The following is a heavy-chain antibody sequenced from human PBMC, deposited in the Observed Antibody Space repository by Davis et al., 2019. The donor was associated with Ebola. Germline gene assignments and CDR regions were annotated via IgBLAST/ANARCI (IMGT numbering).Heavy chain of an antibody. CDR1: GGTFSNYA. Sequence: SVKVSCKASGGTFSNYAISWVRQAPGQGLEWMGGIIPIFGTANYAQKFQGRVTITADESTSTAYMELSRLRSDDTAVYYCARDKGSNWGSGYYYAMDVWGKGTTVTVSS. V-gene: IGHV1-69*13. CDR3: ARDKGSNWGSGYYYAMDV. D-gene: IGHD7-27*01. J-gene: IGHJ6*04. CDR2: IIPIFGTA.